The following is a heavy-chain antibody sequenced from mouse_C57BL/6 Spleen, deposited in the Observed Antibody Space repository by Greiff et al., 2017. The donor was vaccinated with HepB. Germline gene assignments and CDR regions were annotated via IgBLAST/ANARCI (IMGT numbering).Heavy chain of an antibody. V-gene: IGHV1-78*01. CDR2: IYPRDGST. Sequence: QVQLQQSDAELVKPGASVKISCKVSGYTFTDHTIHWMKQRPEQGLEWIGYIYPRDGSTKYNEKFKGKATLTADKSSSTAYMQLNSLTSEDSAVYFCARGGYYGSSSHAMDYWGQGTSVTVSS. J-gene: IGHJ4*01. CDR3: ARGGYYGSSSHAMDY. CDR1: GYTFTDHT. D-gene: IGHD1-1*01.